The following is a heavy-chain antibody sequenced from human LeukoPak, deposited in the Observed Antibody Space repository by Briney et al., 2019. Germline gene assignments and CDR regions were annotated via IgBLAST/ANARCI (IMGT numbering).Heavy chain of an antibody. V-gene: IGHV1-18*01. D-gene: IGHD1-1*01. CDR2: ITAYDGDT. CDR3: ARDWQLPSGPDVFDI. Sequence: ASVKVSCKASGFSFPSYGISWVRQAPGQGLEWIGWITAYDGDTNYAEKFQGRVTMATDTSTSTASMELWSLRSDDTAVYYCARDWQLPSGPDVFDIWGQGTVVTVSS. CDR1: GFSFPSYG. J-gene: IGHJ3*02.